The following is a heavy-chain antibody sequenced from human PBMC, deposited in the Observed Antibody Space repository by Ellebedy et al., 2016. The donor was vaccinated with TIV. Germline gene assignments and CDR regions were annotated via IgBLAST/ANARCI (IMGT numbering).Heavy chain of an antibody. Sequence: SETLSLXXTVSGGSISSGDYYWSWIRQPPGKGLEWIGYIYYSGSTYYNPSLKSRVTISVDTSKNQFSLKLSSVTAADTAVYYCARDGALAYCGGDCSWYFDLWGRGTLVTVSS. CDR2: IYYSGST. CDR1: GGSISSGDYY. J-gene: IGHJ2*01. CDR3: ARDGALAYCGGDCSWYFDL. D-gene: IGHD2-21*02. V-gene: IGHV4-30-4*01.